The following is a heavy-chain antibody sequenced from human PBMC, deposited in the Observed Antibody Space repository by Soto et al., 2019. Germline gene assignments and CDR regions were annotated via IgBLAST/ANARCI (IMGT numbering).Heavy chain of an antibody. V-gene: IGHV3-30*04. Sequence: QGQLVESVVGVVQPGGSLRLSCAASGFTFSNCVMHWVRQAPGQGLEWVAATSYDGKNKDHADSVKGRFTISRDNSKNTLYLQMNSLRPEDTAVYFCARERAIAATGIFYYWGQGTLVTVSS. CDR2: TSYDGKNK. CDR3: ARERAIAATGIFYY. J-gene: IGHJ4*02. D-gene: IGHD6-13*01. CDR1: GFTFSNCV.